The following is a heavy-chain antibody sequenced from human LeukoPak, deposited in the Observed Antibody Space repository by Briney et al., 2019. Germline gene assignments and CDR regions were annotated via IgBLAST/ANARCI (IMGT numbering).Heavy chain of an antibody. Sequence: SETLSLTCTVSGGSISSSSYYWGWIRQPPGKGLEWIGSIYYSGSTYYNPSLKSRVTISVDTSKNQFSLKLSSVTAADTAVYYCAREGGRGIAAAGLDYWGQGTLVTVSS. V-gene: IGHV4-39*07. D-gene: IGHD6-13*01. CDR1: GGSISSSSYY. CDR2: IYYSGST. J-gene: IGHJ4*02. CDR3: AREGGRGIAAAGLDY.